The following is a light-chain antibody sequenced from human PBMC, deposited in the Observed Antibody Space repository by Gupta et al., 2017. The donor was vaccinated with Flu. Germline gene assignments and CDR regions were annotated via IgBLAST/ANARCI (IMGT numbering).Light chain of an antibody. CDR1: SSNIGAGYD. Sequence: QSVLTQPPSVSGAPGQRVTISCTGSSSNIGAGYDVHWYQQLPGTAPKLLIYGNSNRPSGVPDRFSGSKSGTSASLAITGLQAEDEADYYCQSYDSSRVVFGGGTKLNVL. V-gene: IGLV1-40*01. CDR3: QSYDSSRVV. CDR2: GNS. J-gene: IGLJ2*01.